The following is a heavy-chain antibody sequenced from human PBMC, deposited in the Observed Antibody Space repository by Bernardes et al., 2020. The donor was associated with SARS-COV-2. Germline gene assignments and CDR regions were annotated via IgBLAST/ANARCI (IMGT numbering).Heavy chain of an antibody. CDR2: INPNSGGT. CDR3: ARVHAFQRGLDY. J-gene: IGHJ4*02. V-gene: IGHV1-2*02. D-gene: IGHD3-10*01. CDR1: GYTFTGFY. Sequence: AAVKVSCNASGYTFTGFYMPWVRQTPGQGLEWMGWINPNSGGTKYAQKFQGRVTMTRDTSISTAYMELSSLRSDDTAIYYCARVHAFQRGLDYWGQGTLVTVSS.